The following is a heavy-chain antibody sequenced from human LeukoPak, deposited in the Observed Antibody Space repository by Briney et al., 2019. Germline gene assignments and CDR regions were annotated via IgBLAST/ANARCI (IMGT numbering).Heavy chain of an antibody. CDR2: IYYSGST. J-gene: IGHJ4*02. CDR1: DFSFTTYT. Sequence: PGGSLRLSCAASDFSFTTYTMSWVRQPPGKGLEWIGSIYYSGSTYYNPSLKSRVTISVDTSKNQFSLKLSSVTAADTAVYYCARGSAQEQWLEYFDYWGQGTLVTVSS. CDR3: ARGSAQEQWLEYFDY. D-gene: IGHD6-19*01. V-gene: IGHV4-39*07.